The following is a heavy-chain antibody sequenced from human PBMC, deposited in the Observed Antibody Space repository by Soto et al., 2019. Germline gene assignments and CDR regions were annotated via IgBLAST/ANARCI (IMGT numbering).Heavy chain of an antibody. CDR1: GYTFTSYG. D-gene: IGHD3-22*01. Sequence: GASVKVSCKASGYTFTSYGISWVRQAPGQGLEWMGWISAYNGNTNYAQKLQGRVTMTTDTSTSTAYMELRSLRSDDTAVYYCARYYYDSSGYYFTARYYYYYGMDVWGQGTTVTSP. CDR3: ARYYYDSSGYYFTARYYYYYGMDV. CDR2: ISAYNGNT. V-gene: IGHV1-18*01. J-gene: IGHJ6*02.